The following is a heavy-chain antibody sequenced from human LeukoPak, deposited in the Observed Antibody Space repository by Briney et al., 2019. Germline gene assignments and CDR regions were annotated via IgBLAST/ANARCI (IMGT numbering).Heavy chain of an antibody. CDR3: ARNSGYYDFWSGYPSSPFFDY. CDR2: IYYSGST. D-gene: IGHD3-3*01. CDR1: GYSISSSNW. J-gene: IGHJ4*02. Sequence: SDTLSLTCAVSGYSISSSNWWGWIRQPPGKGLECIGYIYYSGSTYYNPSLKSRVTMSVDTSKNQFSLKLSSVTAVDTAVYYCARNSGYYDFWSGYPSSPFFDYWGQGTLVTVSS. V-gene: IGHV4-28*01.